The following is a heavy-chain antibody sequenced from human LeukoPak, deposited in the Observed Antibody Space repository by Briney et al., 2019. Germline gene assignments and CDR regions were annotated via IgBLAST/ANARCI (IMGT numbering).Heavy chain of an antibody. D-gene: IGHD3-10*01. V-gene: IGHV3-11*01. J-gene: IGHJ6*03. CDR1: GFTFSDYY. Sequence: PGGSLRLSCAASGFTFSDYYMSWIRQAPGKGLEGVSYISSSGSTIYYADSVKGRFTISRDNAKNSLYLQMNSLRAEDTAVYYCARVARQITMVRGVPNYYYYMDVWGKGTTVTISS. CDR3: ARVARQITMVRGVPNYYYYMDV. CDR2: ISSSGSTI.